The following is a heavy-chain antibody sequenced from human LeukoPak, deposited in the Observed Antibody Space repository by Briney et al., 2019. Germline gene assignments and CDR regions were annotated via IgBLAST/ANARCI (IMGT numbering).Heavy chain of an antibody. Sequence: PSETLPLTCTVSGGSISSYYWSWIRQPPGKGLEWIGYIYYSGSTNYNPSLKSRVTISVDTSKNQFSLKLSSVTAADTAVYYCARGEAAVEWFDPWGQGTLVTVSS. CDR2: IYYSGST. V-gene: IGHV4-59*01. D-gene: IGHD6-13*01. CDR3: ARGEAAVEWFDP. J-gene: IGHJ5*02. CDR1: GGSISSYY.